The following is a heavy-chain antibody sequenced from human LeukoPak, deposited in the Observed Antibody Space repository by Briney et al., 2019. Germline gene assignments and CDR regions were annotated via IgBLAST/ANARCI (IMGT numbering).Heavy chain of an antibody. J-gene: IGHJ4*02. CDR3: ATLSGPSSRNWYFHY. CDR1: GFTFRNYG. V-gene: IGHV3-30*03. D-gene: IGHD1-20*01. CDR2: ISYDGSNK. Sequence: GGSLRLSCAGSGFTFRNYGMQWVRQAPGKGLDWVTIISYDGSNKYYGNSVKGRFTISRDNYKHTVYLQMNSLRPEDTPVYYCATLSGPSSRNWYFHYWPQRTLVPVSS.